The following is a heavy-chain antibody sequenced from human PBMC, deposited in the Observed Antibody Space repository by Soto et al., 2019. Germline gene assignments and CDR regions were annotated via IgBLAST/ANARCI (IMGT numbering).Heavy chain of an antibody. Sequence: QVHLLQSGAEVKRPGASVKVSCKTSGYTFNGYSISWVRQAPGQGLEWMGWISTYNGNTNSAQRFQDRVTLTTDTSTRTAYMELTNVRFDDTALYFCARVDKNRWWGFDDWGQGTLVTVSS. J-gene: IGHJ5*02. CDR2: ISTYNGNT. D-gene: IGHD2-15*01. CDR1: GYTFNGYS. CDR3: ARVDKNRWWGFDD. V-gene: IGHV1-18*04.